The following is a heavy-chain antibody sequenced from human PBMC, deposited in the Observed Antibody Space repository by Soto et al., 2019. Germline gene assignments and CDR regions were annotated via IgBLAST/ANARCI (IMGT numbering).Heavy chain of an antibody. Sequence: SVKVSCKASGGTFSSYAISWVRQAPGQGLEWMGVIIPIFGTANYAQKFQGRVTITADESTSTAYMELSSLRSEDTAVYYCARSLLRLGELSFTQNWFDPWGQGTLVTVSS. V-gene: IGHV1-69*13. CDR1: GGTFSSYA. D-gene: IGHD3-16*02. CDR2: IIPIFGTA. J-gene: IGHJ5*02. CDR3: ARSLLRLGELSFTQNWFDP.